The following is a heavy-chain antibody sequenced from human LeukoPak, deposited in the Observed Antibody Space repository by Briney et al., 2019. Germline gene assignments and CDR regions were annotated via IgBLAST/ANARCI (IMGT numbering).Heavy chain of an antibody. CDR2: ISSGSSYI. D-gene: IGHD6-6*01. CDR1: GFTLSRYS. Sequence: PGGSLRLSCAASGFTLSRYSMNWVRQAPGKGLEWVSSISSGSSYIYYAGSVKGRFTISRDNSKNTLSLQMNSLRPEDTAVYYCARAHLSSSSTDYMDVWGKGTTVTVSS. V-gene: IGHV3-21*01. J-gene: IGHJ6*03. CDR3: ARAHLSSSSTDYMDV.